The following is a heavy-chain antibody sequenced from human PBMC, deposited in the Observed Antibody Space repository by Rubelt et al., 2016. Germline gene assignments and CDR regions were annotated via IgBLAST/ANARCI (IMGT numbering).Heavy chain of an antibody. V-gene: IGHV4-39*01. CDR2: IYYTGST. Sequence: GSLRLSCAASGFTFSDHYMDWVRQAPGKGLEWIGTIYYTGSTYYNPSLKSRITVSVDTSKNQFSLKLSSVTAADTAVYYCARHLVTTIRGYWYFDLWGRGTLVTVSS. J-gene: IGHJ2*01. CDR3: ARHLVTTIRGYWYFDL. CDR1: GFTFSDHY. D-gene: IGHD2-21*02.